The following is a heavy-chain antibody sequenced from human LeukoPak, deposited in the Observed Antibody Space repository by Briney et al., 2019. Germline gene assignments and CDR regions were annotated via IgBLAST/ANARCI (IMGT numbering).Heavy chain of an antibody. CDR3: ASEQPPHSSGWSRGAFDI. CDR2: ISSSSSYI. V-gene: IGHV3-21*01. D-gene: IGHD6-19*01. Sequence: PGGSLRLSCAASGFTFSSYAMSWVRQAPGKGLEWVSSISSSSSYIYYADSVKGRFAISRDNAKNSLYLQMNSLRAEDTAVYYCASEQPPHSSGWSRGAFDIWGQGTMVTVSS. J-gene: IGHJ3*02. CDR1: GFTFSSYA.